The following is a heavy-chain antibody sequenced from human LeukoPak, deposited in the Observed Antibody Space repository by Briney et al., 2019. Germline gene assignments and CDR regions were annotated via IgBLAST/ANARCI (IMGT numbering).Heavy chain of an antibody. CDR1: GYTFTGYY. Sequence: ASVKVSCKASGYTFTGYYMHWVRQAPGQGLEWMGWINANSGGTNYAQQFQGRVTMTRDTSISTAYMEMSRLRSDDTAMYYCARDSSTVTTPYFDFWGQGTLVTVPS. V-gene: IGHV1-2*02. CDR3: ARDSSTVTTPYFDF. J-gene: IGHJ4*02. CDR2: INANSGGT. D-gene: IGHD4-17*01.